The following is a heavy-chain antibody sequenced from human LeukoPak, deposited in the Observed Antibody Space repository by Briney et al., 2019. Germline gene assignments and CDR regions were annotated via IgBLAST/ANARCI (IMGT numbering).Heavy chain of an antibody. CDR3: ARYCSSTSCSGPYHFDC. J-gene: IGHJ4*02. CDR2: ISDSGTT. CDR1: GGSIRGYY. D-gene: IGHD2-2*01. V-gene: IGHV4-59*01. Sequence: SETLSLTCSVSGGSIRGYYWSWIRQPPGKGLEWIGYISDSGTTNYNPSLKSRATISVDTSKNQFSLKLSSVTAADTAVYYCARYCSSTSCSGPYHFDCWGQGTLVTVSS.